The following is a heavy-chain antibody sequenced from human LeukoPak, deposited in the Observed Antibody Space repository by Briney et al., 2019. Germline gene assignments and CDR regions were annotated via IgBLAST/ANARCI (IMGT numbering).Heavy chain of an antibody. CDR1: ILTFNADV. D-gene: IGHD6-13*01. CDR2: ISGSGGRT. V-gene: IGHV3-23*01. Sequence: PGGSLRLSCAASILTFNADVMGWVRQAPGKGLECISAISGSGGRTYYADSVKGRFTISRDNSKNTLYLQMNSLRAEDTAVYYCAKRVGTYSSSWYLDYWGQGTLVTVSS. CDR3: AKRVGTYSSSWYLDY. J-gene: IGHJ4*02.